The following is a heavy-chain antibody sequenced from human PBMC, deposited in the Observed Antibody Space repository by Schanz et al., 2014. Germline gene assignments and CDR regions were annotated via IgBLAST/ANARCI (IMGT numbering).Heavy chain of an antibody. D-gene: IGHD3-3*01. V-gene: IGHV1-18*01. CDR1: GYIFINSG. CDR3: ARDRRFFDRDDLYYFDS. J-gene: IGHJ4*02. CDR2: ISAYNGNT. Sequence: QIQLVQSGPEVKKPGATVKVSCKASGYIFINSGISWVRQAPGQGLEWMGWISAYNGNTKYPQKLQGRVTMTTDTSTSTVYMELTDLRSDDTAVYYCARDRRFFDRDDLYYFDSWGQGTLVTVSS.